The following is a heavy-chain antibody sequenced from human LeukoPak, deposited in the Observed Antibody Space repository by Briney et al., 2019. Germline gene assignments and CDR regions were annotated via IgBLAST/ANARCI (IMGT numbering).Heavy chain of an antibody. D-gene: IGHD3-9*01. Sequence: SETLSLTCTIYGGSFSGYSWTWIRQPPGEGLEWIGEIKHSGGTNYNPSLKSRVTISVDASKNQFSLKLSSVTAADTAVYYCARGELRYFDWLPWGQGTLVTVSS. CDR3: ARGELRYFDWLP. CDR2: IKHSGGT. CDR1: GGSFSGYS. J-gene: IGHJ4*02. V-gene: IGHV4-34*01.